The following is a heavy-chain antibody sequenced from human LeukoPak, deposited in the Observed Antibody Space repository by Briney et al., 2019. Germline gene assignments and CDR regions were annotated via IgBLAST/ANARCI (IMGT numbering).Heavy chain of an antibody. J-gene: IGHJ4*02. Sequence: PSETLSLTCTVSGGSISSGDYYWSWIRQPPGKGLEWIGYIYYSGSTYYNPSLKSRVTISVDTSKNQFSLKLSSVTAADTAVYYCARVAVTTQREGSNLGVFDYWGQGTLVTVSS. CDR2: IYYSGST. V-gene: IGHV4-30-4*08. D-gene: IGHD4-11*01. CDR1: GGSISSGDYY. CDR3: ARVAVTTQREGSNLGVFDY.